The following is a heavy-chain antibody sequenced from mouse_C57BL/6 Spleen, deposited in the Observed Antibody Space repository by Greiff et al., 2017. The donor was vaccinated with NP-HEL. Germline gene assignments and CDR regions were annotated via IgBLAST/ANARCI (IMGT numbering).Heavy chain of an antibody. Sequence: DVQLVESGGGLVKPCGSLQLSCAASGFTFSSYAMSWVRQTPEKRLEWIATISDGGSYNYYPDNVKGRFTISRDNAKNNQYLQMSHLNSEDTAMYYCAREGYSNCAIDYWGQGTSVTVSS. D-gene: IGHD2-5*01. V-gene: IGHV5-4*01. CDR1: GFTFSSYA. CDR3: AREGYSNCAIDY. J-gene: IGHJ4*01. CDR2: ISDGGSYN.